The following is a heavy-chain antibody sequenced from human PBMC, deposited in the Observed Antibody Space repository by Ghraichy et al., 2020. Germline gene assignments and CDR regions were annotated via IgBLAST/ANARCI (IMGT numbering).Heavy chain of an antibody. Sequence: ASVKVSCKASGYTFTSYGISWVRQAPGQGLEWMGWISAYNGNTNYAQKLQGRVTMTTDTSTSTAYMELRSLRSDDTAVYYCARELVGQQYTQPLGYYGMDVWGQGTTVTVSS. D-gene: IGHD6-13*01. V-gene: IGHV1-18*01. CDR1: GYTFTSYG. CDR2: ISAYNGNT. J-gene: IGHJ6*02. CDR3: ARELVGQQYTQPLGYYGMDV.